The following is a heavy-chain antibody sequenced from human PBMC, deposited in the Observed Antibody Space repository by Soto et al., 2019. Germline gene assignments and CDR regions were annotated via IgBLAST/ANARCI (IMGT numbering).Heavy chain of an antibody. V-gene: IGHV3-11*04. CDR2: ISSSGSTI. J-gene: IGHJ4*02. Sequence: GSLGLPGAASGFTFSDYYMSWIRQAPGKGLEWVSYISSSGSTIYYADSVKGRFTISRDNAKKSLYLQMNSLRAEDTAVYYCAGDKQWLVDYWGQGTPVTVYS. CDR3: AGDKQWLVDY. CDR1: GFTFSDYY. D-gene: IGHD6-19*01.